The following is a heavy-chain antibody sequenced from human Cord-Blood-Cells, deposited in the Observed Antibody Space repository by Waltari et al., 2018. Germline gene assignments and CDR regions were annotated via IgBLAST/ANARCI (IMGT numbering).Heavy chain of an antibody. V-gene: IGHV1-2*02. J-gene: IGHJ5*02. Sequence: QVQLVQSGAEVKKPGASVKVSCKASGYTFTGYYMHWVRHAPGQGLEWMGWINPNSGGTNYAQKFQGRVTMTRDTSISTAYMELSRLRSDDTAVYYCAVHMAAAYSSSNWFDPWGQGTLVTVSS. CDR3: AVHMAAAYSSSNWFDP. CDR2: INPNSGGT. D-gene: IGHD6-6*01. CDR1: GYTFTGYY.